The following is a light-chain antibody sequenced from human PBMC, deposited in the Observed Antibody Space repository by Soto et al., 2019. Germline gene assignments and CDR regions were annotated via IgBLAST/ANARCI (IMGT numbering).Light chain of an antibody. CDR1: QIVLYSSNNKNY. Sequence: DIVMTQSPDSMAVSLGERATINCKSSQIVLYSSNNKNYLAWYHQKPGQPPKLLIYWASTRESGVPDRFSGSGSGTDFTLTISSLQAEDVAVYYCQQYYSIPPTFGQGTKVEIK. CDR3: QQYYSIPPT. J-gene: IGKJ1*01. V-gene: IGKV4-1*01. CDR2: WAS.